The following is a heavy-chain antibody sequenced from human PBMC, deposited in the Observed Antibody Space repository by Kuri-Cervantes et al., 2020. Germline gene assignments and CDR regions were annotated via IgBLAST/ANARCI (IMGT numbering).Heavy chain of an antibody. D-gene: IGHD1-26*01. CDR3: ARDGSLGMDV. V-gene: IGHV4-31*11. CDR1: GGSFSSGNYN. CDR2: IYYSGST. Sequence: SETLSLTCAVYGGSFSSGNYNWSWIRQHPGKGLEWIGYIYYSGSTYYNPSLKSRVTISVDTSKNQFSLKLSSVTAADTAVYYCARDGSLGMDVWGQGTTVTVSS. J-gene: IGHJ6*02.